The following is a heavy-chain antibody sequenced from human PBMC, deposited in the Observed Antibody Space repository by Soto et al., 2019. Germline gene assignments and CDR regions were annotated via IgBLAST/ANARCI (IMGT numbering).Heavy chain of an antibody. CDR2: INANNGST. J-gene: IGHJ3*02. V-gene: IGHV1-2*02. Sequence: ASVKVSCKASGYTFTGYYMHWVRQAPGQGLEWMGWINANNGSTNYAQKLQGRVTMTRDTSTSTAYMELSSLRSDDTAVYYCARDGYDYIWGSYRSYDAFDIWGQRTMVTVSS. D-gene: IGHD3-16*02. CDR1: GYTFTGYY. CDR3: ARDGYDYIWGSYRSYDAFDI.